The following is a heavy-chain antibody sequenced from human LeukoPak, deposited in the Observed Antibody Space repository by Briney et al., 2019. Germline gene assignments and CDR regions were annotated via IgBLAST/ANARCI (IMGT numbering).Heavy chain of an antibody. J-gene: IGHJ4*02. CDR3: ARDVIRRAFDY. D-gene: IGHD3-16*02. CDR2: INSDGSST. V-gene: IGHV3-74*01. Sequence: PGGSLRLSCAASGFTFSSYWMHWVRQAPGKGLVWVSRINSDGSSTSYADSVKGRFTTSRDNAKNTLYLQMNSLRAEDTAVYYCARDVIRRAFDYWGQGTLVTVSS. CDR1: GFTFSSYW.